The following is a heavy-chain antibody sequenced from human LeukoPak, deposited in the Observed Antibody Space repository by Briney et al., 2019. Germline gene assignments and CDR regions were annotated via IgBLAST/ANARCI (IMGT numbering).Heavy chain of an antibody. D-gene: IGHD3-9*01. J-gene: IGHJ4*02. CDR3: AKSLDYDILTGVFDY. CDR1: GFTFSSYA. CDR2: ISGSGGST. V-gene: IGHV3-23*01. Sequence: GGSLRLSCAAPGFTFSSYAMSWVRQAPGKGLEWVSAISGSGGSTYYADSVKGRFTISRDNSKTTLYLQMNSLRAEDTAVYYCAKSLDYDILTGVFDYWGQGTLVTVSS.